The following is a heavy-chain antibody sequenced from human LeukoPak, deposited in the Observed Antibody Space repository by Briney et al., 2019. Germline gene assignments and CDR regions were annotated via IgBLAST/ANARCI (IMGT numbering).Heavy chain of an antibody. CDR2: ISAYNGNT. Sequence: ASVKVSCKASGYTFTSYGISWVRQAPGQGLEWMGWISAYNGNTNYAQKLQGRVTMTTDTSTSTAYMELRSLRSDDTAVYYCARYYDFWSGYYTLDYWGQGTLVTVSS. V-gene: IGHV1-18*01. D-gene: IGHD3-3*01. J-gene: IGHJ4*02. CDR3: ARYYDFWSGYYTLDY. CDR1: GYTFTSYG.